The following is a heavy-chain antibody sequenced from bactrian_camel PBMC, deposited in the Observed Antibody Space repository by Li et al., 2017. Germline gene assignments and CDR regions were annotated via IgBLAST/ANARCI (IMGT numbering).Heavy chain of an antibody. Sequence: HVQLVESGGTLVQPGESLRLSCAASGFSFSSRAMNWIRQAPGKGPEWVSGLNSDGDRTCYADSLKGRSTISRDNDKKSLFLQLNSLKFEDTAMYYCAQDPEVWGVHPRNLGVWGQGTQVTVS. V-gene: IGHV3S1*01. CDR2: LNSDGDRT. CDR1: GFSFSSRA. CDR3: AQDPEVWGVHPRNLGV. D-gene: IGHD3*01. J-gene: IGHJ6*01.